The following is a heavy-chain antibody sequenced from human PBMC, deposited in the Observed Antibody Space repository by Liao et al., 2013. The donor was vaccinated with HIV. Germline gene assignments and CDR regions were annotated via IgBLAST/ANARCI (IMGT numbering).Heavy chain of an antibody. Sequence: QVQLQESGPGLVKPSQTLSLTCTVSGGSISSGSYSWSWIRQPAGKGLEWIGRIYTSGSTNYNPSLKSRVTISVDTSKNHFSLKLSSVTAADTAVYYCARELPQGLDCFDPWGQGTLVTVSS. CDR2: IYTSGST. CDR3: ARELPQGLDCFDP. CDR1: GGSISSGSYS. V-gene: IGHV4-61*02. J-gene: IGHJ5*02. D-gene: IGHD1-26*01.